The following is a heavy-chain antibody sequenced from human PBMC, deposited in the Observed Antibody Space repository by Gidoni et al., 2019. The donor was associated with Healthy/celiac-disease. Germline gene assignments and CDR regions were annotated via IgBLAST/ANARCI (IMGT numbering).Heavy chain of an antibody. V-gene: IGHV3-13*04. Sequence: EVQLVESGGGLVQPGGSLRLSCAASGFTFSSYDMHWVRQATGKGLEWVSAIGTAGDTYYPGSVKGRFTISRENAKNSLYLQMNSLRAGDTAVYYCARGWGSGYDPESGYFDLWGRGTLVTVSS. J-gene: IGHJ2*01. CDR1: GFTFSSYD. CDR2: IGTAGDT. D-gene: IGHD5-12*01. CDR3: ARGWGSGYDPESGYFDL.